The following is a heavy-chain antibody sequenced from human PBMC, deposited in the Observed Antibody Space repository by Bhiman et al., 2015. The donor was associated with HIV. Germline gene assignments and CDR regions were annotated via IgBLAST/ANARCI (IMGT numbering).Heavy chain of an antibody. CDR3: AREGRSSLFVDV. CDR2: ISGSGGST. J-gene: IGHJ6*02. CDR1: GFTFSSYA. D-gene: IGHD3-16*02. V-gene: IGHV3-23*01. Sequence: EVQLLESGGGLVQPGGSLRLSCAASGFTFSSYAMSWVRQAPGKGLEWVSAISGSGGSTYYADSVKGRFTISRDNAKNSLYLQINSLRAEDTAVYYCAREGRSSLFVDVWGQGTTVTVSS.